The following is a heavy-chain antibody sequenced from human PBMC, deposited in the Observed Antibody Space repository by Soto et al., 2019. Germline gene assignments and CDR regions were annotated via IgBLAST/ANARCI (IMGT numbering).Heavy chain of an antibody. CDR2: IIPILGIA. J-gene: IGHJ4*02. CDR3: ARAVMPVAGSAEFDY. D-gene: IGHD6-19*01. Sequence: QVQLVQSGAEVQKPGSSVKVSCKASGGTFSSYTISWVRQAPGQGLEWMGRIIPILGIANYAQKFQGRVTITADKSTSTAYMELSSLRSEDTAVYYCARAVMPVAGSAEFDYWGQGTLVTVSS. CDR1: GGTFSSYT. V-gene: IGHV1-69*02.